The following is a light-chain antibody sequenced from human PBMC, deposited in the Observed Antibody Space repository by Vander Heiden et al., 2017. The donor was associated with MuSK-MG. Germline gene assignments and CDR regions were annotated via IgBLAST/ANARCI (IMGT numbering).Light chain of an antibody. V-gene: IGKV1-33*01. CDR2: DAS. J-gene: IGKJ4*01. CDR1: QDISNY. CDR3: QQDDNLPLT. Sequence: DIQMTQSPSSLSASVGDRVTITCQASQDISNYLNWYQQKPGKAPKLLIYDASNFVTAVPSRFSGSGSGTDFTFSISSLQPEDVATYYCQQDDNLPLTFGGWTQLELK.